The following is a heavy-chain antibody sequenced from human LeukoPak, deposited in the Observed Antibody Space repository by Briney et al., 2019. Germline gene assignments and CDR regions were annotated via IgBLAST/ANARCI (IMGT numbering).Heavy chain of an antibody. V-gene: IGHV3-30*18. Sequence: PGGSLRLSCAASGFTFSSNGMHWVRQAPGKGLEWVVVISYDGSNKYYAESVKGRFTISRDNSKNTLYLQMNSLRAEDTAAFYCAKDRGSSGLYGMDVWGQGTTVTVSS. D-gene: IGHD3-22*01. CDR2: ISYDGSNK. J-gene: IGHJ6*02. CDR3: AKDRGSSGLYGMDV. CDR1: GFTFSSNG.